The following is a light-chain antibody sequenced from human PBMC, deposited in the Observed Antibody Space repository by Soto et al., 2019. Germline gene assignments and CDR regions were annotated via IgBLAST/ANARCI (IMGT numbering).Light chain of an antibody. CDR3: QQYSSSPWT. CDR2: GAS. Sequence: EIVLTQSPATLSLSPGERATLSCRASQSVINYLAWYQQKPGQAPRLLIYGASSRATGIPDRFSGSGSGTDFTLTISRLEPEDFAVYYCQQYSSSPWTFGQGTKVDNK. CDR1: QSVINY. V-gene: IGKV3-20*01. J-gene: IGKJ1*01.